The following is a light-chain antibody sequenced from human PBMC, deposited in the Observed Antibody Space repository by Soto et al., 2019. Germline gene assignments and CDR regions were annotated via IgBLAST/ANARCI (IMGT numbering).Light chain of an antibody. CDR3: VTWDDSLSGFV. V-gene: IGLV1-47*01. J-gene: IGLJ2*01. CDR2: RNN. Sequence: QSVLTQPPSASGTPGQGATISCSGSSSNVGGNYVYWYRQLPGTAPSLLIYRNNERPSGVPDRISGSKSGTSASLAISGRRSEDEADYYCVTWDDSLSGFVFGAGTKLTVL. CDR1: SSNVGGNY.